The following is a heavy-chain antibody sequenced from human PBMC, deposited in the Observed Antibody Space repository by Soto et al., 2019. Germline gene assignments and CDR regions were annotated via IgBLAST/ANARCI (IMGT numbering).Heavy chain of an antibody. CDR1: GYTFTSYG. Sequence: ASVKVSCKASGYTFTSYGISWVRQAPGQGLEWMGWISAYNGNTNYAQKLQGRVTMTTDTSTSTAYMELRSLRSDDTAVYYCARDLFLTMIVVVPGDAFDIWSQGKMVTVSS. CDR3: ARDLFLTMIVVVPGDAFDI. D-gene: IGHD3-22*01. V-gene: IGHV1-18*01. CDR2: ISAYNGNT. J-gene: IGHJ3*02.